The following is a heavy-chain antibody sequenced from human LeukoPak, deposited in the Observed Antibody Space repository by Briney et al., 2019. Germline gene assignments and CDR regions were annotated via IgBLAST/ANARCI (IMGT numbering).Heavy chain of an antibody. CDR1: GFTFSGFG. CDR2: ISYDGDYK. Sequence: GGSLRLSCAASGFTFSGFGMHWVRQAPGKGLDWVAVISYDGDYKHYADSVKGRFTISRDNSKSTVFLQMNSLRVEDTAVYHCAKDRSIAAGGTVSEIDNWGQGTLVTVSS. V-gene: IGHV3-30*18. CDR3: AKDRSIAAGGTVSEIDN. J-gene: IGHJ4*02. D-gene: IGHD6-13*01.